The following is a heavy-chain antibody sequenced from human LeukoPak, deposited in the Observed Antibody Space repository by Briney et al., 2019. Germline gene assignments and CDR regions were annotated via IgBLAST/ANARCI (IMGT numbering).Heavy chain of an antibody. Sequence: GGSLRLSCEASRLSFSSYWMHWVRQAPGKGLVWVSRINTDGSSTSYAESVKGRFTISRDNAKNSLYLQMNSLRAEDTAVYYCARALWFGETFPAYWGQGTLVTVSS. CDR1: RLSFSSYW. J-gene: IGHJ4*02. CDR2: INTDGSST. CDR3: ARALWFGETFPAY. V-gene: IGHV3-74*01. D-gene: IGHD3-10*01.